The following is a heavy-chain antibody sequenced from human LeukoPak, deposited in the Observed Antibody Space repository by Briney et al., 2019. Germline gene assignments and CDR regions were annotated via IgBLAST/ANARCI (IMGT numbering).Heavy chain of an antibody. V-gene: IGHV3-30-3*01. CDR1: GFTFSSYA. D-gene: IGHD4-23*01. J-gene: IGHJ4*02. CDR2: ISYDGSNK. CDR3: ARETDYGGNSGLDY. Sequence: GGSLRLSCAASGFTFSSYAMHWVRQAPGKGLEWVAVISYDGSNKYYADSVKGRFTISRDNSKNTLYLQMNSLRAEDTAVYYCARETDYGGNSGLDYWGQGTLVTVSS.